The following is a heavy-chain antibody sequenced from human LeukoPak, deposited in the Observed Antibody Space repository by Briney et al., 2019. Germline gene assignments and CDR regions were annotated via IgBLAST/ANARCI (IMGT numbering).Heavy chain of an antibody. Sequence: ASVKVSCKASGYTFTGYYMHWVRQAPGQGLDGMGWINPNSGGTNYAQKFQGRVTMTRDTSISTAYMELGRLRSDDTAVYYCARDPGKHCGGDCSGDYWGQGTLVTVSS. CDR1: GYTFTGYY. D-gene: IGHD2-21*02. J-gene: IGHJ4*02. CDR3: ARDPGKHCGGDCSGDY. CDR2: INPNSGGT. V-gene: IGHV1-2*02.